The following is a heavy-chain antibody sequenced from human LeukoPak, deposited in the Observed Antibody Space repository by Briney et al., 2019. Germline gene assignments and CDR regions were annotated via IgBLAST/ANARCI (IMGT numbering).Heavy chain of an antibody. CDR3: ARSGVRRYFDC. Sequence: SETLSLTCAVYGGSFSGYYWSWIRQPPGKGLEWIGEINHSGSTNYNPSLKSRVTISVDTSKNQFSLKLSSVTAADTAVYYCARSGVRRYFDCWGQGTLVTVSS. CDR2: INHSGST. J-gene: IGHJ4*02. V-gene: IGHV4-34*01. D-gene: IGHD1-1*01. CDR1: GGSFSGYY.